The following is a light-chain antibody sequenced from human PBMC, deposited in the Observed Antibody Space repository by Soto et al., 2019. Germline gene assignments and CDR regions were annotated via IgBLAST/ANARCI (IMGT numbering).Light chain of an antibody. CDR1: QGTRND. J-gene: IGKJ2*01. CDR2: APS. V-gene: IGKV1-6*01. CDR3: LQDYYPPYT. Sequence: AIPMTQSPSSLSASVGDRVTITCRASQGTRNDLGWYQQKPGKAPKLLIYAPSSLQSGAPSRFSGSGSGTDFTLTISSLQPEDFATYYCLQDYYPPYTFGQGTKLEIK.